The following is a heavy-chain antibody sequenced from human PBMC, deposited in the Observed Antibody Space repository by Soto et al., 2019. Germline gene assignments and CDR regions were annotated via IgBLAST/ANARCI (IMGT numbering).Heavy chain of an antibody. CDR1: GGSISSSNW. CDR3: ARALIQLSCSSTSCIGGFDY. J-gene: IGHJ4*02. CDR2: IYHSGST. V-gene: IGHV4-4*02. D-gene: IGHD2-2*01. Sequence: SDTVSLTCAVSGGSISSSNWWSWVCQPPGKGLEWIGEIYHSGSTNYNPSLKSRVTISVDKSQNQFSVKLSSVTAADMTVYYSARALIQLSCSSTSCIGGFDYSGQGTLVTVAS.